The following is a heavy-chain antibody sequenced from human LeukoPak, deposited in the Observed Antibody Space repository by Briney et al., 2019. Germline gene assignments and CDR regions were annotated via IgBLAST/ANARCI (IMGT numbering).Heavy chain of an antibody. Sequence: ASVKVSFKAAGYTLTGYYMFWVRQAPGQWLEWMGRINPNSGGTNYAQKFQGRVTMTRDTSISTAYMELSRLRSDDTAVYYCARGYCSGGSCYSVENWFDPWGQGTLVTVSS. CDR1: GYTLTGYY. J-gene: IGHJ5*02. V-gene: IGHV1-2*06. CDR3: ARGYCSGGSCYSVENWFDP. CDR2: INPNSGGT. D-gene: IGHD2-15*01.